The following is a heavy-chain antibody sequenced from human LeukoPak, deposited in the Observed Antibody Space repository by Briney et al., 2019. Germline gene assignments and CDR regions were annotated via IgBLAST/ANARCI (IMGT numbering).Heavy chain of an antibody. J-gene: IGHJ4*02. Sequence: PGGSLRLSCAPSGFTINIYAMTWVRQAPGKGLEWVAVISYDGSNKYYADSVKGRFTISRDNSKNALYLQMNSLRAEDTAVYYCARGQFDWLYIFDYWGQGTLVTVSS. CDR3: ARGQFDWLYIFDY. CDR1: GFTINIYA. D-gene: IGHD3-9*01. V-gene: IGHV3-30*04. CDR2: ISYDGSNK.